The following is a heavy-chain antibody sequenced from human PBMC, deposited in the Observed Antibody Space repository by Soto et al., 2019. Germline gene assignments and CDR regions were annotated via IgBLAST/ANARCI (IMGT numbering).Heavy chain of an antibody. D-gene: IGHD2-2*01. CDR1: GGTFSSYA. Sequence: GASVKVSCKASGGTFSSYAISWVRQAPGQGLEWMGGIIPIFGTANYAQKFQGRVTITADESTSTAYMELSSLRSEDTAVYYCARERDIVVVPAARNYGMDVWGQGTTVTVS. CDR3: ARERDIVVVPAARNYGMDV. J-gene: IGHJ6*02. V-gene: IGHV1-69*13. CDR2: IIPIFGTA.